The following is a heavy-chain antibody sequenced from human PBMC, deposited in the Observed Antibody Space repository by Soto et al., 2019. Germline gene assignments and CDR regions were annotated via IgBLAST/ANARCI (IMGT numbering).Heavy chain of an antibody. Sequence: QVQLVQSGAEVKKPGSSVKVSCKASGGTFSSYAISWVRQAPGQGLEWMGGIIPIFGTANYAQKFQGRVXIXAXXSTSTAYMELSSLRSEDTAVYYCARDPDGNQNFDYWGQGTLVTVSS. D-gene: IGHD4-17*01. J-gene: IGHJ4*02. CDR1: GGTFSSYA. CDR3: ARDPDGNQNFDY. CDR2: IIPIFGTA. V-gene: IGHV1-69*12.